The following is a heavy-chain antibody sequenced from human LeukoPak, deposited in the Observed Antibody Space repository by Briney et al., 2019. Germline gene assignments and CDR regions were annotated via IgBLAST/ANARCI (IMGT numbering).Heavy chain of an antibody. CDR1: GFTVSSNY. Sequence: GGSLRLSCAASGFTVSSNYMSWVRQAPGKGLEWVSLIYSGGSTYYADSAKGRFTISRDNSKNTLYLQMNSQRAEDTAVYYCARVPLAAADWHFDLWGRGTLVTVSS. D-gene: IGHD6-13*01. J-gene: IGHJ2*01. V-gene: IGHV3-53*01. CDR3: ARVPLAAADWHFDL. CDR2: IYSGGST.